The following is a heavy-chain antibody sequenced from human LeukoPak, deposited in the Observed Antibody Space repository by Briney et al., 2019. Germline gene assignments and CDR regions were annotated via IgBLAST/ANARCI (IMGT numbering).Heavy chain of an antibody. CDR2: ISGSGGST. D-gene: IGHD2-2*01. J-gene: IGHJ6*03. CDR3: AKSGYCSSTSCYDYYYYMDV. CDR1: GFTFSSYA. V-gene: IGHV3-23*01. Sequence: PGGSLRLSCAASGFTFSSYAMSWVRQAPGKGLEWVSAISGSGGSTYYADSVKGRFTISRDNSKNTLYLQMNSLRAEDTAVYYCAKSGYCSSTSCYDYYYYMDVWGKGTTVTVSS.